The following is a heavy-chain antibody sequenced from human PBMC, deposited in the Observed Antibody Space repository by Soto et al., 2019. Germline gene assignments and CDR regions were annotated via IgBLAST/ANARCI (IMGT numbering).Heavy chain of an antibody. Sequence: VESLKISCKGSGYSFTSYWIGWVLQMPGKGLEWMGIIYPGDSDTKYNPSFQGQVTISADKSITTTYLRWTSLKASDTAIYYCAASIFYYGMDVWGQGTTVTVS. J-gene: IGHJ6*02. CDR3: AASIFYYGMDV. CDR2: IYPGDSDT. CDR1: GYSFTSYW. V-gene: IGHV5-51*01.